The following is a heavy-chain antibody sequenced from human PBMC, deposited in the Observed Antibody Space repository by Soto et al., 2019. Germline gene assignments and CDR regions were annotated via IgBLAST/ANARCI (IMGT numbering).Heavy chain of an antibody. V-gene: IGHV4-30-2*01. CDR2: IFHTGST. CDR1: GGSISSGGFS. CDR3: ARGRGSSWQQLGNWFDP. Sequence: SETLSLTCAVSGGSISSGGFSWSWIRQAPGKGLEWIGYIFHTGSTHYNPSLKSRVTISVDTSKNHFSLKLSSVTAADTVVFYCARGRGSSWQQLGNWFDPWGQGTLVTVSS. D-gene: IGHD6-13*01. J-gene: IGHJ5*02.